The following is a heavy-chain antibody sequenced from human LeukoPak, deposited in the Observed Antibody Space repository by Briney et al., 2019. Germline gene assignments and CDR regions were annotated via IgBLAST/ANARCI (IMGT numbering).Heavy chain of an antibody. D-gene: IGHD1-7*01. CDR2: IYHSGST. Sequence: SETLSLTCAVSGGSISGGGYSWSWIRQPPGKGLEWIGYIYHSGSTYYNPTLKSRVTISVDRSKNQFSLKLSSVTAADTAVYYCARDPANFYFDYWGQGTLVTVSS. J-gene: IGHJ4*02. V-gene: IGHV4-30-2*01. CDR3: ARDPANFYFDY. CDR1: GGSISGGGYS.